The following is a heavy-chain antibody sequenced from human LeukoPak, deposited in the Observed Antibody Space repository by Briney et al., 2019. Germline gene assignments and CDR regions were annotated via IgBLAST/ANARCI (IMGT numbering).Heavy chain of an antibody. CDR2: IYYSGST. V-gene: IGHV4-39*07. D-gene: IGHD1-1*01. CDR1: GDSSDNNGFY. J-gene: IGHJ4*02. Sequence: SETLSLTCTVSGDSSDNNGFYWGWIRQPPGKGLEWIGNIYYSGSTYYNPSLKSRLTTSVDTSKNQFSLKLSSVTAADTAVYYCARGTRGSDSSFDFWGQGTLVTVSS. CDR3: ARGTRGSDSSFDF.